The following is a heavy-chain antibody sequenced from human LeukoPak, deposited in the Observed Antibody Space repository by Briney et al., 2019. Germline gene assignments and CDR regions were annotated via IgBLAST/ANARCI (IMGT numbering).Heavy chain of an antibody. CDR2: ISGSGGST. V-gene: IGHV3-23*01. CDR3: AKEPRPRPVIAAAAYFDY. J-gene: IGHJ4*02. D-gene: IGHD6-13*01. Sequence: GGSLRLSCASSGFTFSRYAMSWVRQAPAKGLEWVSTISGSGGSTYYADSVKGRFTISRDNSKNTLYLQMNSLRAEDTAVYYCAKEPRPRPVIAAAAYFDYWGQGTLVTVSS. CDR1: GFTFSRYA.